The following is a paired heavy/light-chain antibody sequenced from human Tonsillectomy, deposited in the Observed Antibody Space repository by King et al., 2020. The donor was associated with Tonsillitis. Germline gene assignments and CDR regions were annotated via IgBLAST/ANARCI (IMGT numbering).Light chain of an antibody. Sequence: SSVLTQPPSVSVAPGQTARITCGGSNSGGNTVHWYQQKPGQAPVLVVYDDTDRPSGIPERFSGSNSGNTATLTISRVEAGDEADYYCQVWDSSSDHVIFGGGTKLTVL. CDR2: DDT. V-gene: IGLV3-21*02. J-gene: IGLJ2*01. CDR1: NSGGNT. CDR3: QVWDSSSDHVI.
Heavy chain of an antibody. D-gene: IGHD6-19*01. CDR2: IYYSGNT. J-gene: IGHJ4*02. CDR1: GGSIRRSNHY. V-gene: IGHV4-39*01. CDR3: ARHRSTGWYANDY. Sequence: QLQLRESGPGLVKPSETLSLTCTVSGGSIRRSNHYWGWIRQPPGKGLEWIGSIYYSGNTYQNPSLESRVTIYEDTSKNQFSLKLNSVTAADTAVYYCARHRSTGWYANDYWGQGILVTVSS.